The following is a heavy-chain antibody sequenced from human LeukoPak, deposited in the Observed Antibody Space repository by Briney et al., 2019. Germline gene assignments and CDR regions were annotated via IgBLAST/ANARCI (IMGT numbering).Heavy chain of an antibody. CDR2: IKQDGSGK. CDR1: GFTFSSYW. Sequence: GGSLRLSCAASGFTFSSYWMSWVRHAPGKGLEWVANIKQDGSGKYYVDSVKGRFTISGDNAKNSLYLQMNSLRAEDTAVYYCASLKYYFDYWGQGTLVTVSS. V-gene: IGHV3-7*01. CDR3: ASLKYYFDY. J-gene: IGHJ4*02.